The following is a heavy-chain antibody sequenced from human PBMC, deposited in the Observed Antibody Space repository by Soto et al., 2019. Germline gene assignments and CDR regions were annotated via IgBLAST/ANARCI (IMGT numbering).Heavy chain of an antibody. CDR1: GFTFSSYA. D-gene: IGHD3-10*01. CDR2: ISGSGGST. J-gene: IGHJ4*02. V-gene: IGHV3-23*01. CDR3: AKVRLAYGSGSYFVD. Sequence: EVQLLESGGGLVQPGGSLRLSCAASGFTFSSYAMSWVRQAPGKGLEWVSAISGSGGSTYYADSVKGRFTISRDNSKNTLYLQMNSLRVEDTAVYYCAKVRLAYGSGSYFVDWGQGTLVTVSS.